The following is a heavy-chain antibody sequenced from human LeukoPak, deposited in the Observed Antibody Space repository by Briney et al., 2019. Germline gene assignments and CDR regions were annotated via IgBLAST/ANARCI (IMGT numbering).Heavy chain of an antibody. CDR1: GGSIRNDNHY. CDR2: IYDNENT. D-gene: IGHD6-25*01. V-gene: IGHV4-39*01. J-gene: IGHJ5*02. Sequence: PSETLSLTCTVSGGSIRNDNHYWSWIRQPPGRGLEWVASIYDNENTYYSSSLKSRLTISVDTSENQFSLKLNSVTAADTAVYYCATPPSSGWPHVKTSWGKGTLVTVSS. CDR3: ATPPSSGWPHVKTS.